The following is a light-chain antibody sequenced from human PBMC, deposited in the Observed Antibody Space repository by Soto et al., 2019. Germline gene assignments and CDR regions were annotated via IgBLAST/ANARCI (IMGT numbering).Light chain of an antibody. CDR3: PSYPSSSTWV. V-gene: IGLV2-14*01. CDR2: EVS. CDR1: SSDVGAYNY. J-gene: IGLJ3*02. Sequence: QSVLTQPASVSGSPGQSITISCTGTSSDVGAYNYVSWYQQHPGKAPKLMISEVSNRPSGVCDRFSGSWSGNTASLTISGLQAEDESDEYRPSYPSSSTWVFGGGTKLAVL.